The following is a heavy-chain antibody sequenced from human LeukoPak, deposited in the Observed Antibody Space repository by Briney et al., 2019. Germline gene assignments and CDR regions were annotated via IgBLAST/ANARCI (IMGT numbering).Heavy chain of an antibody. Sequence: SETLSLTCAVYGGSFSGYYWSWIRQPPGKGLGWIGEINHSGSTNYNPSLKSRVTISVDTSKNQFSLKLSSVTAADTAVYYCARGLWSTTDNWFDPWGQGTLVTVSS. CDR2: INHSGST. CDR1: GGSFSGYY. J-gene: IGHJ5*02. V-gene: IGHV4-34*01. CDR3: ARGLWSTTDNWFDP. D-gene: IGHD2/OR15-2a*01.